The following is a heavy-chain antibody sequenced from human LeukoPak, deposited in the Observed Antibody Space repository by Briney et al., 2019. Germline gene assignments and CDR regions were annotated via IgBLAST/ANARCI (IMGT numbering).Heavy chain of an antibody. CDR3: AKVLRHLSLAFDY. J-gene: IGHJ4*02. Sequence: GGSLRLSCAASGFIFSSYGMHWVRQAPGKGLEWVALIPYDGINQYYADFVKGRFTISRDNSKNTLYLQMNSLRAEDTAVYYCAKVLRHLSLAFDYWGQGALVTVSS. V-gene: IGHV3-30*02. CDR1: GFIFSSYG. CDR2: IPYDGINQ.